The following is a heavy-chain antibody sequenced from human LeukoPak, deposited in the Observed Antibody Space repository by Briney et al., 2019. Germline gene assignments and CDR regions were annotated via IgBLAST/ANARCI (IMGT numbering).Heavy chain of an antibody. Sequence: GASVKVSCKASGYTFTGYYMHWVRQAPGQGLEWMGWINPNSGGTNYAQKFQGRVTMTRDTSISTAYMELSRLRSDDTAVYYCARVIYYGSGRLFDYWGQGTLVTVSS. V-gene: IGHV1-2*02. D-gene: IGHD3-10*01. CDR3: ARVIYYGSGRLFDY. CDR2: INPNSGGT. J-gene: IGHJ4*02. CDR1: GYTFTGYY.